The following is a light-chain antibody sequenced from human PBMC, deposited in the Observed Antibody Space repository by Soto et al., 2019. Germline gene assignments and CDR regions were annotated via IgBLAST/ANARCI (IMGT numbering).Light chain of an antibody. J-gene: IGLJ2*01. CDR3: SSYTSSSSVV. CDR1: SSDVGGYNY. V-gene: IGLV2-14*01. Sequence: QSALTQPASVSGSPGQSITISCTGTSSDVGGYNYVSWYQQHPGKAPKLMIYDVSNRPSGVSNRFSGSKSGNTASLTISGLQAEDEAGYYCSSYTSSSSVVFGGGTMLTVL. CDR2: DVS.